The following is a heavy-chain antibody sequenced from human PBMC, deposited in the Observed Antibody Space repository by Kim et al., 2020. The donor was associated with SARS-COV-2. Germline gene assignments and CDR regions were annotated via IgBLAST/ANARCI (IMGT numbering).Heavy chain of an antibody. J-gene: IGHJ4*02. CDR3: ARVGYSSYVAY. V-gene: IGHV3-74*01. Sequence: GGSLRLSCAASGFTFSMYWMHWVRQVPGKGLMWVSYINTDGSSTSYADSVKGRFTISRDNAKNTLDLQMNSLRAEDTAVYYCARVGYSSYVAYWGQGTLVTASS. CDR1: GFTFSMYW. CDR2: INTDGSST. D-gene: IGHD4-4*01.